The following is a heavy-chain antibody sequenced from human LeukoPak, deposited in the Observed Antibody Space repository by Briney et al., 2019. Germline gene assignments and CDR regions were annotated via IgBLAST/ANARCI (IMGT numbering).Heavy chain of an antibody. Sequence: PSETLSLTCTVSGYSISSGYYWGCIRQPPGRGLEWIGSIYHSGSTYYNPSLKSRVTISVDTSKNRFSLKLSCVTAADTAVYYCAGSITIFGVVKVWGQGTLVTVSS. CDR1: GYSISSGYY. D-gene: IGHD3-3*01. V-gene: IGHV4-38-2*02. J-gene: IGHJ4*02. CDR3: AGSITIFGVVKV. CDR2: IYHSGST.